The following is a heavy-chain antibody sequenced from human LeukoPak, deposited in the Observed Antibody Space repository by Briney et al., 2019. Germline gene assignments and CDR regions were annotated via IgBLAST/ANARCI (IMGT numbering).Heavy chain of an antibody. CDR1: GGSLSSGCYY. Sequence: PSQTLSLTCTVSGGSLSSGCYYWGWIPQPAGKGLEWIGRIYTSGSTNYNPSLKSRVTISVDTSKNQFSLKLTSVTAADTAVYYCARVTTGGYYNCWGQGTLVTVSS. D-gene: IGHD3-22*01. J-gene: IGHJ4*02. V-gene: IGHV4-61*02. CDR2: IYTSGST. CDR3: ARVTTGGYYNC.